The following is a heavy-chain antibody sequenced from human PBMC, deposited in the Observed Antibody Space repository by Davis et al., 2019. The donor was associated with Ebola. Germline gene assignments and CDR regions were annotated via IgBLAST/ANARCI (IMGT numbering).Heavy chain of an antibody. CDR1: GYTFTSYG. Sequence: ASVKVSCKASGYTFTSYGITWVRQAPGQGLEWMGWINPHNGNTNYAQNVQGRVTMTTDTSTSTAYMEVGILRSDDTAVYYCARTSIAAAGTPYYYYYYGMDVWGKGTTVTVSS. CDR3: ARTSIAAAGTPYYYYYYGMDV. J-gene: IGHJ6*04. CDR2: INPHNGNT. D-gene: IGHD6-13*01. V-gene: IGHV1-18*04.